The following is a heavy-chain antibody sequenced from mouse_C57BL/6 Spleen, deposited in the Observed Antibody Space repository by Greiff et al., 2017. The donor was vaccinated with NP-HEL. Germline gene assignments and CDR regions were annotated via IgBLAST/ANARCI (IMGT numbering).Heavy chain of an antibody. D-gene: IGHD1-1*01. CDR2: ISSGSSTI. V-gene: IGHV5-17*01. Sequence: EVMLVESGGGLVKPGGSLKLSGAASGFTFSDYGMHWVRQAPEKGLEWVAYISSGSSTIYYADTVKGRFTISRDNAKNTLFLQMTSLRSEDTAMYYCARHYYGSSYWYFDVWGTGTTVTVSS. J-gene: IGHJ1*03. CDR3: ARHYYGSSYWYFDV. CDR1: GFTFSDYG.